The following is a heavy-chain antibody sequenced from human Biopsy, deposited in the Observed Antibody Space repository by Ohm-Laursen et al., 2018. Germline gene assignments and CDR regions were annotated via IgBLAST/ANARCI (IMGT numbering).Heavy chain of an antibody. V-gene: IGHV3-48*03. Sequence: SLRLSCTASGFTFSTYEMNWVRQAPGKGLEWISFISHSSGPTNYADSVGGRFTISRDNAKNALYLQMNSLRVEDTAFYYCVRLEAGLFDAFDIWGHGTTVTVSS. J-gene: IGHJ3*02. CDR1: GFTFSTYE. CDR2: ISHSSGPT. CDR3: VRLEAGLFDAFDI. D-gene: IGHD6-19*01.